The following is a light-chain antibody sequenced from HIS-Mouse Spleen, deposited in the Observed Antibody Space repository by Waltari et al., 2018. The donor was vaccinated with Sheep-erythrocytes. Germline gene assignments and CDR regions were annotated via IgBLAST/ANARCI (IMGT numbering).Light chain of an antibody. CDR3: QVWDSSSDPVV. CDR1: NIGSKS. J-gene: IGLJ2*01. V-gene: IGLV3-21*02. Sequence: SYVLTQPPSVSVAPGQTARITCGGNNIGSKSVHWYQQKPGQAPVLVVYDDSDQPSGIPERFSGSNAGNTATLTISRVEAGDEADYYCQVWDSSSDPVVFGGGTKLTVL. CDR2: DDS.